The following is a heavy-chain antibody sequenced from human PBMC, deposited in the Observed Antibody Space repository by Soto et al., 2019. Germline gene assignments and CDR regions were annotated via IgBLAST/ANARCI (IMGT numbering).Heavy chain of an antibody. CDR1: GYTFTDYY. Sequence: ASVKVSCKASGYTFTDYYIHWVRQAPGQGLEWMGVINPSGGSTTYAQRFQGRVTMTRDTSTSTVYMELSSLRSEDTAVYCCARGVMIAFGGVIVDKWFDPWGQGTLVTVSS. CDR3: ARGVMIAFGGVIVDKWFDP. D-gene: IGHD3-16*02. V-gene: IGHV1-46*01. CDR2: INPSGGST. J-gene: IGHJ5*02.